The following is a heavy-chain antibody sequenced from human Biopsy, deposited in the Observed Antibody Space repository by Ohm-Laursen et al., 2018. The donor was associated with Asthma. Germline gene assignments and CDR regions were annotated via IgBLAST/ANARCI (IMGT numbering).Heavy chain of an antibody. D-gene: IGHD2-15*01. V-gene: IGHV4-31*03. CDR2: IYYSGST. J-gene: IGHJ4*02. CDR3: ARGSGLYPESPFDY. Sequence: SDTLSLTCTVSGGSINIGDYYWSWIRQHPVKGLEWIGYIYYSGSTYYNPSLKSRVSISLDTSKNQFSLSLTSVTAADTAVYFCARGSGLYPESPFDYWGQGTLVTVSS. CDR1: GGSINIGDYY.